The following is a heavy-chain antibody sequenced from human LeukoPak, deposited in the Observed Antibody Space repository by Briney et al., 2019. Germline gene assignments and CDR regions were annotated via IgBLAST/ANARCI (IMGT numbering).Heavy chain of an antibody. CDR3: AREFYSSGWYTTIYYYYGMDV. Sequence: ASVKVSCKASGYTFTSYGISWVRQAPGKGLEWVSSISSSSSYIYYADSVKGRFTISRDNAKNSLYLQMNSLRAEDTAVYYCAREFYSSGWYTTIYYYYGMDVWGQGTTVTVSS. D-gene: IGHD6-19*01. CDR2: ISSSSSYI. J-gene: IGHJ6*02. CDR1: GYTFTSYG. V-gene: IGHV3-21*01.